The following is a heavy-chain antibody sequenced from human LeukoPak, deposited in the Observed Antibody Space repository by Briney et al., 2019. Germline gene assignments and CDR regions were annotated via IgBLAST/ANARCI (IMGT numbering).Heavy chain of an antibody. J-gene: IGHJ4*02. V-gene: IGHV3-43*01. D-gene: IGHD6-13*01. CDR3: AKVSEVYSSSWGYYFDY. CDR2: ISWDGGST. CDR1: GFTFDDYT. Sequence: GGSLRLSCAASGFTFDDYTMHWVRQAPGKGLEWVSLISWDGGSTYYADSVKGRFTISRDNSKNSLYLQMNSLRTEDTALYYCAKVSEVYSSSWGYYFDYWGQGTLVTVSS.